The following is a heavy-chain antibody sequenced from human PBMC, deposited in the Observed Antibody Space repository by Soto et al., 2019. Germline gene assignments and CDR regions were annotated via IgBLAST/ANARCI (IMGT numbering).Heavy chain of an antibody. CDR1: GFTFSSHG. Sequence: GGSLRLSCAASGFTFSSHGMHWVRQAPGKGLEWVAVISYDGIREHYADSVKGRFTISRDNSKNMLYLQMNSLRTEDTAVYYCAKDLVVAGIGEFDYWGQGTLVTVSS. D-gene: IGHD6-19*01. J-gene: IGHJ4*02. CDR3: AKDLVVAGIGEFDY. CDR2: ISYDGIRE. V-gene: IGHV3-30*18.